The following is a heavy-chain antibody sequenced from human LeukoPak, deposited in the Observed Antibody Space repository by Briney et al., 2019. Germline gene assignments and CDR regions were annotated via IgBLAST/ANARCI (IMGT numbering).Heavy chain of an antibody. J-gene: IGHJ4*02. CDR2: RSSTGIT. D-gene: IGHD6-19*01. CDR3: AFSGWFWGAFDY. CDR1: GGSISISNYF. V-gene: IGHV4-39*01. Sequence: SETLSLTCSVSGGSISISNYFWGWIRQPPGKGLEWIASRSSTGITHYHPSLESRISVSVETSKSQFSLRLTTLTAADTAVYYYAFSGWFWGAFDYWARESWSPSPQ.